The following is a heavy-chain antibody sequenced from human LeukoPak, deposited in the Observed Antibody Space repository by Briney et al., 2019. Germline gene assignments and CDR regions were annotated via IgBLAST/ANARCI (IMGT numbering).Heavy chain of an antibody. CDR3: AKGGEYCSGGSCYHWGGMDYYYGMDV. CDR1: GFTFSSYA. V-gene: IGHV3-23*01. Sequence: GGSLRLSCAASGFTFSSYAMSWVRQATGKGLEWVSAISGSGGSTYYADSVKGRFTISRDNSKHTLYLQMNSLGAEDTAVYYCAKGGEYCSGGSCYHWGGMDYYYGMDVWGQGTTVTVSS. J-gene: IGHJ6*02. CDR2: ISGSGGST. D-gene: IGHD2-15*01.